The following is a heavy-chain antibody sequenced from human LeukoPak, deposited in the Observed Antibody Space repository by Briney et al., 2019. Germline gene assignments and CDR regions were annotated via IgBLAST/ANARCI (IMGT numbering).Heavy chain of an antibody. CDR3: AKSKEGCCGSFDP. D-gene: IGHD2-21*01. Sequence: GGSLRLSCAASGFTFSSYAMSWVRQAPGKGLEWVSAISGSATTYYADSVRGRFIISRDNSKNTLYLQMSSLRAEDTAVYYCAKSKEGCCGSFDPWGQGTLVTVSS. V-gene: IGHV3-23*01. J-gene: IGHJ5*02. CDR1: GFTFSSYA. CDR2: ISGSATT.